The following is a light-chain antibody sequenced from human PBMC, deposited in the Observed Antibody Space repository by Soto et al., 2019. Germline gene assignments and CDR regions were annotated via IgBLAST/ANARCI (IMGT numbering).Light chain of an antibody. V-gene: IGKV1-27*01. CDR2: AAS. CDR3: QKYNSAPWT. Sequence: DTQMTQSPSSLSASVGDRVTITCRASRGISNYLAWYQQKPGKVPKLLIYAASTLQSGVPSRFSGSGSGTDFTLTISSLQPEDVATYYCQKYNSAPWTFGHGTKVEIK. CDR1: RGISNY. J-gene: IGKJ1*01.